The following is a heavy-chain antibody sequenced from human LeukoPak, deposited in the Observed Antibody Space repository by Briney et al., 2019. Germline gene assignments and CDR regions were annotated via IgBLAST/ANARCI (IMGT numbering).Heavy chain of an antibody. CDR2: IKSKTDGGTI. Sequence: GGSLRLSCAPSGFTFSRHGMHWVRQAPGKGLEWVGRIKSKTDGGTIDYAAPVKGRFTISRDDSKNTLYLQMNSLKTEDTAVYYCNNREFWGQGTLVTVSS. CDR3: NNREF. CDR1: GFTFSRHG. D-gene: IGHD3-10*01. V-gene: IGHV3-15*07. J-gene: IGHJ4*02.